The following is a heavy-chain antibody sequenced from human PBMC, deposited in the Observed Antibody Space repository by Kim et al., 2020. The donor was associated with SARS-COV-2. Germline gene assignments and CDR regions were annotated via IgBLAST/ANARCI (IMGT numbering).Heavy chain of an antibody. D-gene: IGHD2-15*01. J-gene: IGHJ4*02. V-gene: IGHV3-23*03. CDR3: AKGSHAAYFDY. CDR1: GFTFSSYA. Sequence: GGSLRLSCAASGFTFSSYAMSWVRQAPGKGLEWVSVIYSGGSSTYYADSVKGRFTISRDNSKNTLYLQMNSLRAEDTAVYYCAKGSHAAYFDYWGQGTLVTVSS. CDR2: IYSGGSST.